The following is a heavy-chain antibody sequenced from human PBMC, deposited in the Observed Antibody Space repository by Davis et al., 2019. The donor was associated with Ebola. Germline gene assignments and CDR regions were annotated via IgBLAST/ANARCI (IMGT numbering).Heavy chain of an antibody. CDR3: ARDSVLRYFDWVGQNAFDI. CDR2: ISSSSSTI. J-gene: IGHJ3*02. D-gene: IGHD3-9*01. V-gene: IGHV3-48*02. CDR1: GFTFSSYS. Sequence: PGGSLRLSCAASGFTFSSYSMNWVRQAPGKGLEWVSYISSSSSTIYYADSVKGRFTISRDNAKNSLYLQMNSLRDEDTAVYYCARDSVLRYFDWVGQNAFDIWGQGTMVTVSS.